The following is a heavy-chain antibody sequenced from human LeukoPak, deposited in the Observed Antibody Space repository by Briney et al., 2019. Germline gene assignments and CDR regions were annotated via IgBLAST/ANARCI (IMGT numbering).Heavy chain of an antibody. V-gene: IGHV3-21*05. D-gene: IGHD1-26*01. CDR2: ISSSSSYI. J-gene: IGHJ3*02. Sequence: GGSLRLSCAASGFTFSSYAMSWVRQAPGKGLEWVSYISSSSSYIYYADSVKGRFTISRDNAKDSLYLQMNSLRAEDTAVYYCAKVRGSYSGGAFDIWGQGTMVTVSS. CDR3: AKVRGSYSGGAFDI. CDR1: GFTFSSYA.